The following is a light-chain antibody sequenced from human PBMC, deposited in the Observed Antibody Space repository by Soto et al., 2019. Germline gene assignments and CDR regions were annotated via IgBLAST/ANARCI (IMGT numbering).Light chain of an antibody. CDR2: KAS. CDR1: QSISTW. Sequence: IQMTQSPSTLSASVGARVTITFRASQSISTWLAWYQQKPGKAPKLLIYKASTLKSGVPSRFSGSGSGTEVNLTISSLQTGDFATYYCQHYNSYSEAFGQGTKVDIK. V-gene: IGKV1-5*03. J-gene: IGKJ1*01. CDR3: QHYNSYSEA.